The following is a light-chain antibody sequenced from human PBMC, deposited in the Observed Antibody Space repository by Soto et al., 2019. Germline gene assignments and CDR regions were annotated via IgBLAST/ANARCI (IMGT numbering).Light chain of an antibody. CDR3: QQYNGY. Sequence: DIQMTQSPSTLSASVGDRVTITCRASQSISIWLAWYQQKPGKAPKPLIYDASSLESGVPSRFSGSGSGTEFTLTIRSLQPDDFATYYCQQYNGYFGPGTKVDIK. V-gene: IGKV1-5*01. CDR1: QSISIW. CDR2: DAS. J-gene: IGKJ3*01.